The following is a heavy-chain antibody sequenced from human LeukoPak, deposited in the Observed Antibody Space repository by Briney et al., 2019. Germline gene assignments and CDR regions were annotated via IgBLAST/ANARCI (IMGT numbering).Heavy chain of an antibody. CDR2: IYYSGST. V-gene: IGHV4-31*03. CDR1: GGSISSGGYY. Sequence: SETLSLTCTVSGGSISSGGYYWRWFGQTPGKALERIGYIYYSGSTYYNPSLKSRVTISVDTSKNQFSLKLSSVTAADTAVYYCARSRVAGKGVKYFDYWGQGTLVTVSS. CDR3: ARSRVAGKGVKYFDY. J-gene: IGHJ4*02. D-gene: IGHD6-19*01.